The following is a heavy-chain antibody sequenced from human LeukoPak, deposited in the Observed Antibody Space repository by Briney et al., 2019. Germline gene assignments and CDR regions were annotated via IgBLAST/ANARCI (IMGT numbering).Heavy chain of an antibody. CDR1: GGSIFSYY. CDR2: IYRNGVT. J-gene: IGHJ2*01. CDR3: ARRAYYDTSGYYPTSGYFDL. Sequence: SETLSLTCTVSGGSIFSYYWNWIRQPPGKGLEWIWYIYRNGVTSYNPSLRSRGTISIATSKNQFSLRLRSVTAADTAIYYCARRAYYDTSGYYPTSGYFDLWGRGTLVTVSS. V-gene: IGHV4-4*08. D-gene: IGHD3-22*01.